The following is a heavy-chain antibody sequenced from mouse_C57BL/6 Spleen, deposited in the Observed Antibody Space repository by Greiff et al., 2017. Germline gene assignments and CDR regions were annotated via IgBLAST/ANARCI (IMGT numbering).Heavy chain of an antibody. CDR3: AREELGQDYAMDY. CDR1: GFTFSDYY. V-gene: IGHV5-16*01. CDR2: INYDGSST. J-gene: IGHJ4*01. Sequence: EVHLVESEGGLVQPGSSMKLSCTASGFTFSDYYMAWVRQVPEKGLEWVANINYDGSSTYYLDSLKSRFIISRDNAKNILYLQMSSLKSEDTATYYCAREELGQDYAMDYWGQGTSVTVSS. D-gene: IGHD4-1*01.